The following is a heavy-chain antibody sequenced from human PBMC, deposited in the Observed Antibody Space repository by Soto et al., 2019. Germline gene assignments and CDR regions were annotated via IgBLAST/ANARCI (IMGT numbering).Heavy chain of an antibody. J-gene: IGHJ3*02. CDR3: ARDTYYYDSSDHFSADAFDI. CDR2: ISNDGSST. CDR1: GFTSSSYW. V-gene: IGHV3-74*01. D-gene: IGHD3-22*01. Sequence: EVQLVESGGGLVQPGGSLRLSCAASGFTSSSYWIHWVRQAPGKGLVWVSRISNDGSSTNYADSVKGRFNISRDNAKNTVYLQMNSLRADDTAVYYCARDTYYYDSSDHFSADAFDIWGQGKMVTVSS.